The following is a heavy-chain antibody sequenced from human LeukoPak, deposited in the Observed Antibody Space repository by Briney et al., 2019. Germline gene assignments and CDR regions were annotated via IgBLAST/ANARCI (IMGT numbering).Heavy chain of an antibody. V-gene: IGHV3-53*01. D-gene: IGHD6-19*01. J-gene: IGHJ4*02. CDR3: ARNSVAGTGNY. CDR2: FYSGGDR. CDR1: GFTFSSNW. Sequence: GGSLRLSCAASGFTFSSNWMHWVRQAPGKGLEWVSVFYSGGDRYYADSVKGRFTISRDNSKNTVYLQMNSLRPEDTAVYYCARNSVAGTGNYWGQGTLVTVSS.